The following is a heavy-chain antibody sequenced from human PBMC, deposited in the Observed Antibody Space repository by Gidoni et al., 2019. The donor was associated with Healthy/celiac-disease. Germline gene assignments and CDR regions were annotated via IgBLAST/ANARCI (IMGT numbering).Heavy chain of an antibody. V-gene: IGHV3-30*03. CDR2: ISYDGSNK. Sequence: VISYDGSNKYYADSVKGRFTISRDNSKNTLSLQMNSLRAEDTAVYYCARGGWELLLAFDIWGQGTMVTVSS. J-gene: IGHJ3*02. D-gene: IGHD1-26*01. CDR3: ARGGWELLLAFDI.